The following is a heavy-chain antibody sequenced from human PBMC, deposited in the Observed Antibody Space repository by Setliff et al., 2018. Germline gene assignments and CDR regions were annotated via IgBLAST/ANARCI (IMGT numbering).Heavy chain of an antibody. Sequence: PSETLSLTCAVYGGSFSGYYWSWIRQPPGKGLEWIGEINHSGSTNYNPSLKSRVTISVDTSKNQFSLKLSSVTAADTAVYYCASQLGGYCSGGSCYFYYYYYYMDVWGKGTTVTVSS. J-gene: IGHJ6*03. CDR2: INHSGST. V-gene: IGHV4-34*01. CDR1: GGSFSGYY. CDR3: ASQLGGYCSGGSCYFYYYYYYMDV. D-gene: IGHD2-15*01.